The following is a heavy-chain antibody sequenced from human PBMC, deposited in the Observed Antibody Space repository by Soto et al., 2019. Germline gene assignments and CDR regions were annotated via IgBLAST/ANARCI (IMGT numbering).Heavy chain of an antibody. J-gene: IGHJ5*02. CDR3: ARQDRVVAEGRWFDP. CDR2: VHYSGNT. V-gene: IGHV4-38-2*02. CDR1: GYSISSGYY. Sequence: SETLSLTCTVSGYSISSGYYWSWIRQTPGKGLEWLGSVHYSGNTYYNPSLKSRLTISVDKSKNQFSLNLSSVTAADTAVYYCARQDRVVAEGRWFDPWGQGTLVTVSS. D-gene: IGHD2-15*01.